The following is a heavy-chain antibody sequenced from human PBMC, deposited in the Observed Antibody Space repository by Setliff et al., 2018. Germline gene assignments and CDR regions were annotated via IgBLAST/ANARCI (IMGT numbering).Heavy chain of an antibody. V-gene: IGHV4-31*03. J-gene: IGHJ3*02. D-gene: IGHD6-6*01. CDR3: AKMTAVPEQVVLTGDVSEI. Sequence: SETLSLTCSVSGGSISSKAVSWTWIRQHPGKGLEWIGAISHGGTTHYNPSLMSRVAFSVDTSNNACYVRLTYVTDADTAFYYCAKMTAVPEQVVLTGDVSEIWGRGTMVTV. CDR2: ISHGGTT. CDR1: GGSISSKAVS.